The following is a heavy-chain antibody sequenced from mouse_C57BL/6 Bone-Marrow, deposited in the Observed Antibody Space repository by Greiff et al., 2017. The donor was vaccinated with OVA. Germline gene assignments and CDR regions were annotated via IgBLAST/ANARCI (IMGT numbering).Heavy chain of an antibody. Sequence: QVQLLQSGAELVKPGASVKLSCKASGYTFTEYTIHWVKQRSGQGLAWIGWFYPGSGSIKYTEKFQDKATLTANKSSSTVYMELSRWTSEDSAVYFCAIHEDGNYPAGFAYWGQGTLVTVSA. CDR3: AIHEDGNYPAGFAY. V-gene: IGHV1-62-2*01. D-gene: IGHD2-1*01. CDR2: FYPGSGSI. CDR1: GYTFTEYT. J-gene: IGHJ3*01.